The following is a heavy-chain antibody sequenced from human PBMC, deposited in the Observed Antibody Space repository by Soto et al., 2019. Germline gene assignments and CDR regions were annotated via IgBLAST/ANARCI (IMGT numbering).Heavy chain of an antibody. CDR3: TRDQGGSYDSWFDP. J-gene: IGHJ5*02. CDR2: ISSGSAFI. CDR1: FSFSMYS. D-gene: IGHD1-26*01. V-gene: IGHV3-21*01. Sequence: EVQVVESGGGLVKPGGSLRLSCNFSFSMYSMDWVRQAPGKGLEWVASISSGSAFIKYADSVKGRFTISRDNAKNSVSLQMDSLRVEDTAMYYCTRDQGGSYDSWFDPWGRGTLATVSS.